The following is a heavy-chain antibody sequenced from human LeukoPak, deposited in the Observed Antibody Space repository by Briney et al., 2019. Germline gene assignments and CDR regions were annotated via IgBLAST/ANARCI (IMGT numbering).Heavy chain of an antibody. Sequence: GGSLRLSCAASGFTFSSYSMNWVRQAPGKGLEWVSYISSSSSSTIYYADSVKGRFTISRDNAKNSLYLQMNSLRAEDTAVYYCATRIAVAGTGYFDYWGQGTLVTVPS. J-gene: IGHJ4*02. CDR1: GFTFSSYS. CDR3: ATRIAVAGTGYFDY. V-gene: IGHV3-48*04. CDR2: ISSSSSSTI. D-gene: IGHD6-19*01.